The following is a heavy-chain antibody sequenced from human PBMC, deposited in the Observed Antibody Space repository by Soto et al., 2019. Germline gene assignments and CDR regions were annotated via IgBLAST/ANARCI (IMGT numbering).Heavy chain of an antibody. CDR3: ARLNGYCVSTNCHGYYGMDV. CDR1: GDSISSGDYY. V-gene: IGHV4-30-4*01. D-gene: IGHD2-2*03. Sequence: PSETLSLTCTVSGDSISSGDYYWSWLRQPPGKGLEWIGYIYYSGSTYYNPSLKSRVTISVDTSKNEFSLRLSSVTAADTAVYYCARLNGYCVSTNCHGYYGMDVWGHGTTVTVSS. CDR2: IYYSGST. J-gene: IGHJ6*02.